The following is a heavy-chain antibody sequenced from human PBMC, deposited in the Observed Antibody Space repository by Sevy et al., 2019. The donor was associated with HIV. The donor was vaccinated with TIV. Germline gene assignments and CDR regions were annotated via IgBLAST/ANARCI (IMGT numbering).Heavy chain of an antibody. V-gene: IGHV4-4*07. CDR2: IYSGGNT. CDR3: ARANFCSSTSCYDY. D-gene: IGHD2-2*01. J-gene: IGHJ4*02. CDR1: GASISNYY. Sequence: ETLSLTCTVSGASISNYYWSWFRQPAGKGLEWIGRIYSGGNTNYNPSLKSRVTMSVDASKNQFFLNLSSVTAADTAVYYCARANFCSSTSCYDYWGQGSLVTVSS.